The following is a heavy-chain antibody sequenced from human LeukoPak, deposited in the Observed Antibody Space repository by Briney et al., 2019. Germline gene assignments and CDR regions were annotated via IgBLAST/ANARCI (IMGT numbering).Heavy chain of an antibody. D-gene: IGHD6-13*01. CDR2: IYTSGST. V-gene: IGHV4-4*07. Sequence: SETLSLTCTVSGGSISSYYWSWIRQPAGKGLEWIGRIYTSGSTNYNPSLKSRVTMSVDTSKNQFSLKLSSVTAADTAVYYCARVSSSSWYSGSGYNWFDPWGQGTLVTVSS. J-gene: IGHJ5*02. CDR1: GGSISSYY. CDR3: ARVSSSSWYSGSGYNWFDP.